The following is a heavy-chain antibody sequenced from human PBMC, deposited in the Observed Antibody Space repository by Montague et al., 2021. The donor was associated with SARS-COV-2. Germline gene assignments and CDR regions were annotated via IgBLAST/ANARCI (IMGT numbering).Heavy chain of an antibody. CDR1: GGSIGTGYYF. CDR2: VFYRGNT. V-gene: IGHV4-39*01. J-gene: IGHJ3*02. CDR3: ARRNYCSSSSCYNGGFDN. Sequence: SETLSLTCTVSGGSIGTGYYFWSWIRQSPGKGLEWLGTVFYRGNTYYNPSLKSRVTISVDTSTNQFSLKLTSVTAADTAIYFCARRNYCSSSSCYNGGFDNWGQGAVVTVSS. D-gene: IGHD2-2*01.